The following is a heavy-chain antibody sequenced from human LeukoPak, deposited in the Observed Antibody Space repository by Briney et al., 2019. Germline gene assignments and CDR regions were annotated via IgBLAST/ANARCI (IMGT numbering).Heavy chain of an antibody. CDR2: IGTAGDT. Sequence: GGSLRLSCAASGFTFSSYDMHWVRQATGKGLEWVSAIGTAGDTYYPGSVKGRFTISRENAKNSLYLQMNSLRAEDTAVYYCARVDPVPHPDAFDIWGQGTMVTVSS. V-gene: IGHV3-13*01. CDR1: GFTFSSYD. J-gene: IGHJ3*02. D-gene: IGHD2-2*03. CDR3: ARVDPVPHPDAFDI.